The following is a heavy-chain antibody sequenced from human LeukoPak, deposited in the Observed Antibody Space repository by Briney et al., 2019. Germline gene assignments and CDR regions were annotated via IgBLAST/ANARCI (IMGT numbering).Heavy chain of an antibody. CDR1: GGSISSANYY. Sequence: SQTLSLTCTVSGGSISSANYYWSWIRQPPGKGLEWIGYINYSGSAFYNPSLESRIIISVDTSKNQISLKVTSVTAADSAVYYCARGADYGGNSVPFDYWGQGTLVTVSS. V-gene: IGHV4-30-4*01. D-gene: IGHD4-23*01. CDR3: ARGADYGGNSVPFDY. CDR2: INYSGSA. J-gene: IGHJ4*02.